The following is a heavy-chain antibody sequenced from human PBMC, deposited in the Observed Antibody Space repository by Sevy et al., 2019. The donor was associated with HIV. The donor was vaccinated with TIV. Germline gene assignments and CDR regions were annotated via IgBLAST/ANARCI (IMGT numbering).Heavy chain of an antibody. CDR1: KFTVSNNY. J-gene: IGHJ4*02. D-gene: IGHD4-17*01. CDR3: AKDFHDYGDFYFDY. Sequence: VGSLRLSCAVSKFTVSNNYMTWVRQAPGKGLEWVSTLYDSGAAYYAVSVKGRFTVSRDNSKNTLYLQMTSLRAEDTAVYYCAKDFHDYGDFYFDYWGRGTLVTVSS. V-gene: IGHV3-53*01. CDR2: LYDSGAA.